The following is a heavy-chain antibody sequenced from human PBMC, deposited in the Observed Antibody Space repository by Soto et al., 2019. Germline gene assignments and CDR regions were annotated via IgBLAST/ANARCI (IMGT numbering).Heavy chain of an antibody. CDR3: GRGRSGEVVVFY. Sequence: GPSVKVSCKASGYTFTGYYIHWVRQAPGQGLEWMGEIGPNSGDTKYAPKFQGRVTMTRDTSISTVYMELSNLSPDDTAVYYCGRGRSGEVVVFYWGQGTLVTVSS. CDR2: IGPNSGDT. V-gene: IGHV1-2*02. J-gene: IGHJ4*02. D-gene: IGHD3-16*02. CDR1: GYTFTGYY.